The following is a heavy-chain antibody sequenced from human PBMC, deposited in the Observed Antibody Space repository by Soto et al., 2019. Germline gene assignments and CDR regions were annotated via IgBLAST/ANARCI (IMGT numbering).Heavy chain of an antibody. CDR2: IHHSGRT. J-gene: IGHJ4*02. V-gene: IGHV4-34*01. CDR1: GGSFSGYY. D-gene: IGHD6-19*01. CDR3: AKHSGWSFDY. Sequence: QVQLQQWGAGLLKPSETLALTCAVYGGSFSGYYWSWIRQPPGRGLEWIGEIHHSGRTSYNTSLKSRVTISADTSKNQFSLKLSSVTAADTAVYYCAKHSGWSFDYWGQGTLVTVSS.